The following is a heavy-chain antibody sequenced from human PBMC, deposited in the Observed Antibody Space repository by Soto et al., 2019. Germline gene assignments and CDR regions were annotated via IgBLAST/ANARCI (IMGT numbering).Heavy chain of an antibody. D-gene: IGHD5-18*01. CDR2: IYYSGST. Sequence: SETLSLTCTVSGGSISSYYWSWIRQPPGKGLEWIGYIYYSGSTNYNPSLKSRVTISVDTSKNQFSLKLSSVTAADTAVYYCARDNSYGENYYYYGMDVWGQGTTVTVSS. V-gene: IGHV4-59*01. CDR3: ARDNSYGENYYYYGMDV. J-gene: IGHJ6*02. CDR1: GGSISSYY.